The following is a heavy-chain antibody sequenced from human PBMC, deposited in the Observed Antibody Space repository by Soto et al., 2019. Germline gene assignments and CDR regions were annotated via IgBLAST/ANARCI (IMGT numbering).Heavy chain of an antibody. CDR1: GYTFTSYY. J-gene: IGHJ6*02. D-gene: IGHD3-22*01. V-gene: IGHV1-46*01. CDR2: INPSGGST. CDR3: ARDPRDRSGYPTYYYYYYGMDV. Sequence: QVQLVQSGAEVKKPGASVKVSCKASGYTFTSYYMHWVRQAPGQGLEWMGIINPSGGSTSYAQKFQGRVTMTRDTSTSTVYMERRSLRSEDTAVYYCARDPRDRSGYPTYYYYYYGMDVWGQGTTVTVSS.